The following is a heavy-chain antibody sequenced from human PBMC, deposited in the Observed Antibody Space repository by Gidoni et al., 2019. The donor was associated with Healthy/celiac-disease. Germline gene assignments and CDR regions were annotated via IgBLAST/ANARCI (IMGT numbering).Heavy chain of an antibody. Sequence: QVQLQESGPGLVKPSETLSLTCTVSGGSFSSYYWSWIRQPPGKGLEWIGYIYYSGSTNYNPSLKSRVTISVDTSKNQFSLKLSSVTAADTAVYYCAGGHYDFWSGRYYYYGMDVWGQGTTVTVSS. CDR2: IYYSGST. D-gene: IGHD3-3*01. V-gene: IGHV4-59*08. CDR3: AGGHYDFWSGRYYYYGMDV. J-gene: IGHJ6*02. CDR1: GGSFSSYY.